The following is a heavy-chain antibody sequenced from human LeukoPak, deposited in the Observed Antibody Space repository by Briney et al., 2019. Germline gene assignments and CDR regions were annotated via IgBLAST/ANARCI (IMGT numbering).Heavy chain of an antibody. V-gene: IGHV4-34*01. CDR1: GGAFSGYY. Sequence: PSETLSLTCAVSGGAFSGYYWSWIRQPPGKGLEWIGEINHSGSTNYNPSLTSRVTISVDTSKTQFSLKLSSVTAADTAVYYCARRGVVPAARRQFDYWGQGTLVTVSS. D-gene: IGHD2-2*01. CDR3: ARRGVVPAARRQFDY. CDR2: INHSGST. J-gene: IGHJ4*02.